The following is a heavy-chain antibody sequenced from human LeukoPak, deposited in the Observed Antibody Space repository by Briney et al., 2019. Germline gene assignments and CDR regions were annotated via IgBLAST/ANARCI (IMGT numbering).Heavy chain of an antibody. CDR1: GGSISSGSHH. CDR2: IYDSRTI. J-gene: IGHJ4*02. D-gene: IGHD4-23*01. CDR3: ARHDGRSGGTMGALDS. V-gene: IGHV4-39*01. Sequence: SETLSLTCTVSGGSISSGSHHWGWFRQSPGKGLEWIGSIYDSRTIYYNPSLNSRVTISAVTSKNQFSLQLNSVTATDTAVYYCARHDGRSGGTMGALDSWGQGSLVTVSS.